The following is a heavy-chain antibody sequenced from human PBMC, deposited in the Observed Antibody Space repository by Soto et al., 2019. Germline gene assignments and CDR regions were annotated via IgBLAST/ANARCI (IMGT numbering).Heavy chain of an antibody. J-gene: IGHJ5*02. Sequence: QVQLVQSGAEVKKPGASVKVSCKASGYTFTSYGISWVRQAPGQGLEWMGWISAYNGNTNYAQKLQGRVTMTTDTSTSTAYMELRSLRSDDTAVYYCTRVEALESTTGVWFDPWGQGTLVTVSS. CDR2: ISAYNGNT. D-gene: IGHD4-17*01. CDR3: TRVEALESTTGVWFDP. CDR1: GYTFTSYG. V-gene: IGHV1-18*01.